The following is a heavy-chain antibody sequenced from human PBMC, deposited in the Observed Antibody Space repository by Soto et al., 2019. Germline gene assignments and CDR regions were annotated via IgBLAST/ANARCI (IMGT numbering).Heavy chain of an antibody. CDR1: GFTFSGYA. V-gene: IGHV3-23*01. J-gene: IGHJ2*01. Sequence: EVQLLDSGGGLVQPGGSLRLSCAASGFTFSGYALTWVRQAPGTGLEWVSAMSGGGDATFYANSVKGRFTISRDNSNNTLYLQMNTLRAEDTAVYYCARKVSGSTGRPDLWYFDLWGRGTLVTVSS. D-gene: IGHD3-10*01. CDR3: ARKVSGSTGRPDLWYFDL. CDR2: MSGGGDAT.